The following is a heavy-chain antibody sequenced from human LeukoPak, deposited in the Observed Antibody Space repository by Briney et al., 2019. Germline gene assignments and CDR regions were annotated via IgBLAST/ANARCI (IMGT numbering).Heavy chain of an antibody. D-gene: IGHD2-21*02. J-gene: IGHJ4*02. CDR3: AKVVVTAIRFGFDY. V-gene: IGHV3-20*04. Sequence: GGSLRLSCAASGFTFDDYGMSWVRQVPGKGLEWVSGINWNGSGAGYADSVKGRFTISRDNSKNTLYLQMNSLRAEDTAVYYCAKVVVTAIRFGFDYWGQGTLVTVSS. CDR2: INWNGSGA. CDR1: GFTFDDYG.